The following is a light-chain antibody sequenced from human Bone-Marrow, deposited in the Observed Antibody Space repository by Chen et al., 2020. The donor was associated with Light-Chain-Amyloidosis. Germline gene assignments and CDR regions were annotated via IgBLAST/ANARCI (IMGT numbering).Light chain of an antibody. CDR1: SLRSYY. Sequence: SSELTQDPAVSVALGQTVGITCQGDSLRSYYASWYQQKPGQAPVLVIYGKNNRPSGIPDRFSGSSSGNTASLTITGAQAEDEADYYCNSRDSSGNRVFGGGTKLTVL. CDR2: GKN. J-gene: IGLJ3*02. CDR3: NSRDSSGNRV. V-gene: IGLV3-19*01.